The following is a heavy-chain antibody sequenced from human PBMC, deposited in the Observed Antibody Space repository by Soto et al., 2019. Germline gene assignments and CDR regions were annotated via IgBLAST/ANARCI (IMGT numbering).Heavy chain of an antibody. J-gene: IGHJ3*02. V-gene: IGHV4-31*03. CDR2: IYYSGST. Sequence: PSETLSLTCTVSGASISSGGYYWSWIRQHPGKGLEWIGYIYYSGSTYYNPSLKSRVTISVDTSKNQFSLKLSSVTAADTAVYYCARDGYCSGGSCYAGAKTGDDAFDIWGQGTMVTVSS. CDR3: ARDGYCSGGSCYAGAKTGDDAFDI. D-gene: IGHD2-15*01. CDR1: GASISSGGYY.